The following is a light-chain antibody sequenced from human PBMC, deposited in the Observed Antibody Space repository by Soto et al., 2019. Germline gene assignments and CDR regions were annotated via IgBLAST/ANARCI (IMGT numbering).Light chain of an antibody. J-gene: IGKJ5*01. Sequence: ESLLTQSPDTLSLSPGERATLSCSAAQSVGTRLAWYQHKTGQAPRLLISGASSRATGIPDRFTGSGSETSFTLTISRLEPEDFALYYCQHYQSGHPIAFGQGTRLEIK. CDR2: GAS. V-gene: IGKV3-20*01. CDR1: QSVGTR. CDR3: QHYQSGHPIA.